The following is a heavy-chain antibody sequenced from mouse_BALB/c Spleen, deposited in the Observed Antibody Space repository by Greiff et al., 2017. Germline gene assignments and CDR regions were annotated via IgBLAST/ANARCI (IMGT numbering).Heavy chain of an antibody. J-gene: IGHJ4*01. CDR3: ARDKGYYGSHYYAMDY. CDR2: IWAGGST. Sequence: VKVVESGPGLVAPSQSLSITCTVSGFSLTSYGVHWVRQPPGKGLEWLGVIWAGGSTNYNSALMSRLSISKDNSKSQVFLKMNSLQTDDTAMYYCARDKGYYGSHYYAMDYWGQGTSVTVSS. D-gene: IGHD1-1*01. CDR1: GFSLTSYG. V-gene: IGHV2-9*02.